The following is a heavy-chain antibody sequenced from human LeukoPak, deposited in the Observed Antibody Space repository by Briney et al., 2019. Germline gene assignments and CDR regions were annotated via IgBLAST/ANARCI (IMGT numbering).Heavy chain of an antibody. CDR2: IIPIFGTA. V-gene: IGHV1-69*05. D-gene: IGHD3-22*01. J-gene: IGHJ4*02. CDR1: GGTFSSYA. CDR3: ASSSYYYDSSGYYNFDY. Sequence: SVKVSCKASGGTFSSYAIGWVRQAPGQGLEWMGRIIPIFGTANYAQKFQGRVTITTDESTNTAYMELSSLRSEDTAVYYCASSSYYYDSSGYYNFDYWGQGTLVTVSS.